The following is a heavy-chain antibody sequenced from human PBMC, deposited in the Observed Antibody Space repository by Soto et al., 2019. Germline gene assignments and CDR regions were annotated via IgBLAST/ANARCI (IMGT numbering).Heavy chain of an antibody. CDR3: ASSGYCSGGSCSYPQYYYYGMDV. CDR1: GGTFSSYA. Sequence: QVQLVQSGAEVKKPGSSVKVSCKASGGTFSSYAVIWVRQAPGQGLEWMGGIIPIFGTADDAQKFQGRVTITADESTSTAYMELSSLRSDDTAVYYGASSGYCSGGSCSYPQYYYYGMDVWGQGTTVTVSS. D-gene: IGHD2-15*01. CDR2: IIPIFGTA. V-gene: IGHV1-69*12. J-gene: IGHJ6*02.